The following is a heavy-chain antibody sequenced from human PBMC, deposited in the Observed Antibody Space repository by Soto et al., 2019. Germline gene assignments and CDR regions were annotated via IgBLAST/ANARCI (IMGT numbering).Heavy chain of an antibody. CDR3: AKDIAGYSGYGLLDC. J-gene: IGHJ4*02. CDR1: GFTFNSYI. CDR2: ISNDGTNK. D-gene: IGHD5-12*01. Sequence: GGSLRLSCSASGFTFNSYIMHWVRQAPGKGLEWVAIISNDGTNKYYGDSVKGRFTISRDNSKNTLYLQMNFLTAEDTAVYYCAKDIAGYSGYGLLDCWGQGTLVTVSS. V-gene: IGHV3-30-3*01.